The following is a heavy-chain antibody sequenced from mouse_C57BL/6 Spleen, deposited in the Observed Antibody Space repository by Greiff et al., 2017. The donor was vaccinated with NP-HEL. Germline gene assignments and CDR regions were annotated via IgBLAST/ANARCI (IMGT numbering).Heavy chain of an antibody. D-gene: IGHD1-1*01. CDR3: ARGYYYGSSPAWFAY. CDR1: GYTFTDYN. V-gene: IGHV1-18*01. Sequence: EVQLVESGPELVKPGASVKIPCKASGYTFTDYNMDWVKQSHGKSLEWIGDINPNNGGTIYNQKFKGKATLTVDKSSSTAYMELRSLTSEDTAVYYCARGYYYGSSPAWFAYWGQGTLVTVSA. CDR2: INPNNGGT. J-gene: IGHJ3*01.